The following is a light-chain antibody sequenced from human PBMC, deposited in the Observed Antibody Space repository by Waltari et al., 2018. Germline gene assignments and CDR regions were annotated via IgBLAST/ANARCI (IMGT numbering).Light chain of an antibody. CDR2: KVS. V-gene: IGKV2-30*02. CDR3: MQGTHWPLT. J-gene: IGKJ4*01. CDR1: QSLVHSDGNTY. Sequence: EVVMTQSPLSLPVTLGQPASISCKSSQSLVHSDGNTYLAWFQQRPGQSPRRLIYKVSYRESGVPDRFSASGSGTDFTLKISRVEAEDVGVSYCMQGTHWPLTFGGGTKVEIK.